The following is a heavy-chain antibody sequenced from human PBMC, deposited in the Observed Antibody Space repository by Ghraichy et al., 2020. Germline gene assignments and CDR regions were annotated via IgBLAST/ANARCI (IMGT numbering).Heavy chain of an antibody. CDR3: ARILAVAPSGMDV. CDR1: GFSFDDYA. D-gene: IGHD6-19*01. CDR2: ISWNSGSI. J-gene: IGHJ6*02. V-gene: IGHV3-9*01. Sequence: GGSLRLSCAASGFSFDDYAMHWVRQAPGKGLEWVSGISWNSGSIGYADSVKGRFTISRDNAKNSLYLQMNSLRAEDTALYYCARILAVAPSGMDVWGQGTTVTVSS.